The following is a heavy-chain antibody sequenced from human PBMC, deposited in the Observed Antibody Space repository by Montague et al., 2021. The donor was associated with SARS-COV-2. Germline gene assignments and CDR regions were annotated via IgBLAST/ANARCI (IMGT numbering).Heavy chain of an antibody. Sequence: SETLSLTCSISGGSINSFYWNWIRQSPGKGLEWIGYVYYTGGTNYNPSLKSRATISVDTSKNQFSLTVGSVTAADTAVYYCASADGGASYNYYGLNVWGQGTTVTVSS. CDR1: GGSINSFY. CDR2: VYYTGGT. V-gene: IGHV4-59*01. J-gene: IGHJ6*02. D-gene: IGHD3-10*01. CDR3: ASADGGASYNYYGLNV.